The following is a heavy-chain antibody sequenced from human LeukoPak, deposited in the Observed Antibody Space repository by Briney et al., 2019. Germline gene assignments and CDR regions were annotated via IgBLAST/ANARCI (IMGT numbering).Heavy chain of an antibody. J-gene: IGHJ3*02. V-gene: IGHV4-59*01. CDR1: GGSISSYY. Sequence: SETLSLTCTVSGGSISSYYWSWIRQPPGKGLEWIGYIYYSGSTNYNPSLKSRATISVDTSKNQFSLKLSSVTAADTAVYYCARDRNDILTGYYSVGAFDIWGQGTMVTVSS. D-gene: IGHD3-9*01. CDR3: ARDRNDILTGYYSVGAFDI. CDR2: IYYSGST.